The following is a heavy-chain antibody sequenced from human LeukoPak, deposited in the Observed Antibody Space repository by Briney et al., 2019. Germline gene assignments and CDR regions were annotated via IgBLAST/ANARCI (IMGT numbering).Heavy chain of an antibody. CDR2: IWCGGSNK. V-gene: IGHV3-33*01. D-gene: IGHD4-17*01. CDR3: GRDGYGAGAFDY. J-gene: IGHJ4*02. Sequence: GRSLRLSCAASGFTFSSYGMHWVRQAPGKGLGWVAVIWCGGSNKYYADSVKGRFTISRDNSKNTLYLQMNSLGAEATAVYYGGRDGYGAGAFDYWGQGTLVTVSS. CDR1: GFTFSSYG.